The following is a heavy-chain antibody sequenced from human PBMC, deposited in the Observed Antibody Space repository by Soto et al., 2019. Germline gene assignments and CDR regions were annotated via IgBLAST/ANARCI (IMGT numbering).Heavy chain of an antibody. V-gene: IGHV4-59*08. D-gene: IGHD5-12*01. CDR2: IYYAGST. J-gene: IGHJ4*02. Sequence: QVRLQESGPGLVKPSETLSLTCTVSGVSMISYYWSWIRQPPGRGLEWIGFIYYAGSTKYNPSLNDRVTISVDTSKNQSSLTVTSVTAADTAVYYCARRIVATETFDYWGQGTLATVAS. CDR1: GVSMISYY. CDR3: ARRIVATETFDY.